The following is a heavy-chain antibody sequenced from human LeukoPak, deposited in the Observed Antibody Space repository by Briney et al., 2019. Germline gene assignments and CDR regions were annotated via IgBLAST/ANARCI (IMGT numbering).Heavy chain of an antibody. J-gene: IGHJ3*02. CDR2: IKQDGSEK. V-gene: IGHV3-7*01. D-gene: IGHD1-26*01. CDR3: ARGLVGALRLDAFDI. Sequence: GGSLRLSCAASGFTFSSYWMSWVRQAPGKGLEWVANIKQDGSEKCYVDSVKGRFTISRDNAKNSLYLQMNSLRAEDTAVYYCARGLVGALRLDAFDIWGQGTMVTVSS. CDR1: GFTFSSYW.